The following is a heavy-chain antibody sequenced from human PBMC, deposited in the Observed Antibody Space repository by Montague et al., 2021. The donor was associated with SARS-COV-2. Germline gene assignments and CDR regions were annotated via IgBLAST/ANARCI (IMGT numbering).Heavy chain of an antibody. D-gene: IGHD3-9*01. CDR3: ARRTDILTGYYDY. V-gene: IGHV4-59*01. CDR2: IYSSGGT. J-gene: IGHJ4*02. CDR1: GGSISHYY. Sequence: SETLSLTCAVSGGSISHYYWSWVRQPPGKGLEWIGYIYSSGGTNYNPSLKSRVTSSLDAAKNHFSLRLSSVTAADTAVYYCARRTDILTGYYDYWGQGTLVTVSS.